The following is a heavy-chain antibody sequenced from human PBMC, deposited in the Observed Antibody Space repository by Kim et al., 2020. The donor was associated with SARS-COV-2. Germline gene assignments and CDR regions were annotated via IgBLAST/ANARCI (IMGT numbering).Heavy chain of an antibody. CDR3: ARVLASHSYDFWSGYYYYYGMDV. D-gene: IGHD3-3*01. Sequence: GGSLRLSCAASGFTVSSNYMSWVRQAPGKGLEWVSVIYSGGSTYYADSVKGRFTISRDNSKNTLYLQMNSLRAEDTAVYYCARVLASHSYDFWSGYYYYYGMDVWGQGTTVTVSS. J-gene: IGHJ6*02. CDR2: IYSGGST. CDR1: GFTVSSNY. V-gene: IGHV3-53*01.